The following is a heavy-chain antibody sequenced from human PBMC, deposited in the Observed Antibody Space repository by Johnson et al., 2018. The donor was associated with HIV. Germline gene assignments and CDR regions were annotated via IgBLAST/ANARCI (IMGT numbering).Heavy chain of an antibody. CDR1: GFTFSSYA. V-gene: IGHV3-15*01. J-gene: IGHJ3*02. CDR2: IKSKTDGGTT. CDR3: ARDLHSSGWSQYAFDI. Sequence: EVQLVESGGGLVQPGGSLRLSCAASGFTFSSYAMSWVRQAPGKGLEWVGRIKSKTDGGTTDYAAPVKGRFTISRDNSKNMLYLQMNSLRAEDTAVYYCARDLHSSGWSQYAFDIWGQGTMVTVSS. D-gene: IGHD6-19*01.